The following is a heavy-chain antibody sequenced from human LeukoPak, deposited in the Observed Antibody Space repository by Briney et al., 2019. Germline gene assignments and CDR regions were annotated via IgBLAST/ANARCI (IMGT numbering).Heavy chain of an antibody. Sequence: ASVKVSCKVSGYTLTELSMHWVRQAPGKGLEWMGGFYPEDGETIYAQKFQGRVTMTEDTSTDTAYMELSSLRSEDTAVYYCATDLQYQLPEGTAIDYWGQGTLVTVSS. V-gene: IGHV1-24*01. J-gene: IGHJ4*02. D-gene: IGHD2-2*01. CDR3: ATDLQYQLPEGTAIDY. CDR1: GYTLTELS. CDR2: FYPEDGET.